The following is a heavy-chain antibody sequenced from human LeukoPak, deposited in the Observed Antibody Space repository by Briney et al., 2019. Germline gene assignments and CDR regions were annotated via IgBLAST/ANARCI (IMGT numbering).Heavy chain of an antibody. J-gene: IGHJ4*02. D-gene: IGHD1-26*01. CDR1: GFTFSSYA. V-gene: IGHV3-30*04. CDR3: ARGGGSLDPYYFDY. CDR2: ISYDGSNK. Sequence: PGRSLRLSCAASGFTFSSYAMHWVRQAPGKGLEWVAVISYDGSNKYYADSVKGRFTISRDNSKNTLYLQMNSLRAEDTAVYYCARGGGSLDPYYFDYWGQGTLVTVSS.